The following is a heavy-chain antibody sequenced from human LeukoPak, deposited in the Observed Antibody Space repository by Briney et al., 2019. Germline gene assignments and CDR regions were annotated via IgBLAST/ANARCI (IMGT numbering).Heavy chain of an antibody. CDR1: GGSISTYY. V-gene: IGHV4-59*01. J-gene: IGHJ4*02. CDR2: IYYSGST. CDR3: ARSRTKTNGFDY. Sequence: PSETLSLTCTVSGGSISTYYWSWIRQPPGKGLEWIGYIYYSGSTNYSPSLQSRVTISVDTSRNQFSLRLISVTAADPAMYYCARSRTKTNGFDYWGQGTLVTVSS. D-gene: IGHD2-8*01.